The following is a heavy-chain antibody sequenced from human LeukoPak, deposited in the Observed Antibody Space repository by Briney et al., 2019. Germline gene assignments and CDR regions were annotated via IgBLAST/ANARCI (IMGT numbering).Heavy chain of an antibody. CDR2: IRFDGSNK. Sequence: GGSLRLSCAASGFTFSGYGMLWVRQAPGKGLEWVTFIRFDGSNKYYADSVKGRFTISRDNSKNTLYLQMNSLRAEDTAVYYCAKSQQLGFDCWGQGTLVTVSS. CDR3: AKSQQLGFDC. V-gene: IGHV3-30*02. CDR1: GFTFSGYG. D-gene: IGHD6-6*01. J-gene: IGHJ4*02.